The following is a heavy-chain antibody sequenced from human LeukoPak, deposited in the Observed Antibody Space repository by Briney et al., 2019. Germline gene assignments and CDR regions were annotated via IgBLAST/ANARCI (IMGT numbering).Heavy chain of an antibody. D-gene: IGHD3-3*01. J-gene: IGHJ4*02. CDR2: ISSNGGST. CDR1: GFTFSSYA. Sequence: GGSLRLSCAASGFTFSSYAMSWVRQAPGKGLEYVSAISSNGGSTYYANSVKGRFTISRDNSKNTLYLQMGSLRAEDMAVYYCARYSRVVLDYWGQGTLVTVSS. CDR3: ARYSRVVLDY. V-gene: IGHV3-64*01.